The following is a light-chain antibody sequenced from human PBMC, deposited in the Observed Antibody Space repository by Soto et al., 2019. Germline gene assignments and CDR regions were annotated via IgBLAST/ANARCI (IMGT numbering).Light chain of an antibody. Sequence: QSVLTQPPSVSAAPGQRVIISCSGSNSNIGNNYVSWYQQLPETAPKFLIYDNNERPSGIPDRFSASKSGTSVTLVITGLQTGDEADYYCGTWDSSLGVFVFGTGTKLTVL. CDR1: NSNIGNNY. CDR3: GTWDSSLGVFV. CDR2: DNN. V-gene: IGLV1-51*01. J-gene: IGLJ1*01.